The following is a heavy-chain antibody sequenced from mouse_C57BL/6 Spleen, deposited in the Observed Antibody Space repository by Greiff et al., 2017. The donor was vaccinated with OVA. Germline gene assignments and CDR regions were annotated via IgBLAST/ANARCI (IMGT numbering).Heavy chain of an antibody. CDR2: IRSKSSNYAT. J-gene: IGHJ1*03. Sequence: EVQGVESGGGLVQPKGSLKLSCAASGFTFNTYAMHWVRQAPGKGLEWVARIRSKSSNYATYYADSVKDRFTISRDDSQSMLYLQMNNLKTEDTAMYYCVRDYGSSYGGYFDVWGTGTTVTVSS. D-gene: IGHD1-1*01. CDR3: VRDYGSSYGGYFDV. V-gene: IGHV10-3*01. CDR1: GFTFNTYA.